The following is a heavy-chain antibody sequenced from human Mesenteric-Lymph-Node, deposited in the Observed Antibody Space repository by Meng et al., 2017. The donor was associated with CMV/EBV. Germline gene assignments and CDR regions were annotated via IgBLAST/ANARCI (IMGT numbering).Heavy chain of an antibody. D-gene: IGHD2-21*01. J-gene: IGHJ6*02. CDR1: GFTFSSYG. V-gene: IGHV3-7*01. CDR2: IKEDGSEK. Sequence: GGSLRLSCAASGFTFSSYGMNWVRQAPGKGLEWVANIKEDGSEKYYVDSVKGRFTISRDNAKNSLYLQMNSRRAEDTAVYYCARDIPTHSYDYGLGVWGQGTTVTVSS. CDR3: ARDIPTHSYDYGLGV.